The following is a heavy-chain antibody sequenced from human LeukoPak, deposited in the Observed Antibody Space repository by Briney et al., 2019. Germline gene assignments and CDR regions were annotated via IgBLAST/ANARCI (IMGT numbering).Heavy chain of an antibody. CDR1: GFIFGDYA. Sequence: GGSLRPSCTASGFIFGDYAMTWVRQARGKGREWVGFITRKAYGCTTEYAASLRGRFTISRNDSKTLAYLQMNSLRTDDTAVYYCYGYISKNNYGMDVWGLGTTVTVSS. CDR2: ITRKAYGCTT. J-gene: IGHJ6*02. V-gene: IGHV3-49*04. CDR3: YGYISKNNYGMDV. D-gene: IGHD6-13*01.